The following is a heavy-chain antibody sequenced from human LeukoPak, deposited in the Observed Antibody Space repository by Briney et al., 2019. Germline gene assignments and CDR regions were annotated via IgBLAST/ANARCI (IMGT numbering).Heavy chain of an antibody. CDR2: IKQDGSEK. V-gene: IGHV3-7*01. J-gene: IGHJ4*02. CDR3: VRDGRSGWHFDY. CDR1: GFTFSSYG. Sequence: GGSLRLSCAASGFTFSSYGMSWVHQAPGKGLEWVANIKQDGSEKYYVDSVKGRFTNSRDNVENSMFLQMNSLRADDTAVYYCVRDGRSGWHFDYWGQGALVTVSS. D-gene: IGHD6-19*01.